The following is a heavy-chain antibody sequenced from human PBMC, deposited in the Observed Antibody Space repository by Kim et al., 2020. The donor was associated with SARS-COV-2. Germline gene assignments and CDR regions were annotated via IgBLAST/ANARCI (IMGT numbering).Heavy chain of an antibody. CDR1: GYSFTSYW. D-gene: IGHD3-9*01. V-gene: IGHV5-10-1*01. J-gene: IGHJ3*02. CDR2: IDPSDSYT. Sequence: GESLKISCKGSGYSFTSYWISWVRQMPGKGLEWMGRIDPSDSYTNYSPSFQGHVTISADKSISTAYLQWSSLKASDTAMYYCASGGGHILTGYLDAFDIWGQGTMVTVSS. CDR3: ASGGGHILTGYLDAFDI.